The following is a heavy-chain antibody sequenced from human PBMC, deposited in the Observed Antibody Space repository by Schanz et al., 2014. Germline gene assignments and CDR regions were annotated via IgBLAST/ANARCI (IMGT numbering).Heavy chain of an antibody. J-gene: IGHJ4*02. CDR1: GFAFSVYG. D-gene: IGHD2-15*01. CDR2: ISYDGSNK. CDR3: ARDRGYCSGGSCLTFDY. Sequence: QVQLVESGGGVVQPGRSLRLSCAASGFAFSVYGMHWVRPAPGKGPEWVAVISYDGSNKYYADSVEGRFTISRDNSRNTLYLQMNTLRAEDTAVYYCARDRGYCSGGSCLTFDYWGQGTLVTVSS. V-gene: IGHV3-30*19.